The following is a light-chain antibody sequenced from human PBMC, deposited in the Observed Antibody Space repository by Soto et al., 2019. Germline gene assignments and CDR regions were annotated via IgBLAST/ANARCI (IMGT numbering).Light chain of an antibody. J-gene: IGKJ1*01. CDR3: QHYVTSLTT. CDR2: GAS. CDR1: ESVSSN. Sequence: EKVMTQSPATLSVSPGERVTLSCRASESVSSNLAWYHQRPGQAPRLLIYGASTRATGIPARFSGSGSGTEFTLTISSLQSEDFAVYYCQHYVTSLTTFGQGTKVEVK. V-gene: IGKV3-15*01.